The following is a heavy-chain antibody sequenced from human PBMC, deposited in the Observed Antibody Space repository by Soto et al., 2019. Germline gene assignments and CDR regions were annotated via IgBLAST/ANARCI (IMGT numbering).Heavy chain of an antibody. V-gene: IGHV3-33*01. D-gene: IGHD3-3*01. CDR3: ARDRGYDFWSGYSADYYYYYGMDV. Sequence: GWSLRLSCASSVFTFISYGMQWVRQAPGKGLEWVAVIWYDGSNKYYADSVKSRFTISRDNSKNTLYLQMNSLRAEDTAVYYCARDRGYDFWSGYSADYYYYYGMDVWGQGTTVTVSS. CDR1: VFTFISYG. CDR2: IWYDGSNK. J-gene: IGHJ6*02.